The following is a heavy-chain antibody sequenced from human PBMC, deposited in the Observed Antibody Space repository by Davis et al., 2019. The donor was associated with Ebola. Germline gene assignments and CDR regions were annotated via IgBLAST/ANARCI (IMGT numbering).Heavy chain of an antibody. CDR3: ARNNAYGDLDS. J-gene: IGHJ4*02. D-gene: IGHD4-17*01. CDR2: IWYDGSNK. V-gene: IGHV3-33*01. CDR1: GLTFSSYG. Sequence: GGSLRLSCAASGLTFSSYGMHWVRQAPGKGLEWVAVIWYDGSNKYYADSVKGRFTISRDNSKNTLYLQMNSLRAEDTAVYYCARNNAYGDLDSWGQGTLVTVSS.